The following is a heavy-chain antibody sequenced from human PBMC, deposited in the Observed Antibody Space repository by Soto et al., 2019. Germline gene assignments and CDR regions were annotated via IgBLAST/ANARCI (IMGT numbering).Heavy chain of an antibody. CDR1: GFTFSSYA. CDR2: ISYDGSNK. V-gene: IGHV3-30-3*01. D-gene: IGHD3-22*01. J-gene: IGHJ4*02. Sequence: QVQLVESGGGVVQPGRSLRLSCAASGFTFSSYAMHWVRQAPGKGLEWVAVISYDGSNKYYADSVKGRFTISRDNSKNTLYLQMNSLRAEDTAVYYCARVTYDSSGPNDYWGQGTLVTVSS. CDR3: ARVTYDSSGPNDY.